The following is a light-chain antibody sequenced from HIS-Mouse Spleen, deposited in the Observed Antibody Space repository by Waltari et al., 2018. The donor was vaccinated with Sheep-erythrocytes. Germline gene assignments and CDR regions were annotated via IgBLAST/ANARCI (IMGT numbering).Light chain of an antibody. CDR3: QQSYSTPPT. CDR1: QSLSSY. CDR2: AAS. V-gene: IGKV1-39*01. Sequence: DIQMTPSPSSLSASVGDRVTITCRASQSLSSYLNWYQQKPGKAPKLLIYAASSLQRGVPSRFSGSGSGTDFTLTISSLQPEDFATYYCQQSYSTPPTFGGGTKVEIK. J-gene: IGKJ4*01.